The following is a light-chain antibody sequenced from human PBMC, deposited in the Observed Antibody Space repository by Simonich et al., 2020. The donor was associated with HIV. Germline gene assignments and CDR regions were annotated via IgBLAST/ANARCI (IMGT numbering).Light chain of an antibody. V-gene: IGKV3D-20*01. CDR1: QSLISNY. J-gene: IGKJ1*01. CDR2: DAS. CDR3: QQYDISPS. Sequence: EIVLTQSPDTLSLSPGERATLSCRASQSLISNYLAWYQQKPCLAPRLLIYDASSRATGIPDRFSGSGSGTDFTLTISRLEPEDFAVYYCQQYDISPSFGQGTKVEIK.